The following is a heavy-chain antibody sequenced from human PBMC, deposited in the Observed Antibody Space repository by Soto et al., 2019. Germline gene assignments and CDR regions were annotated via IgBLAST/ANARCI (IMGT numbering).Heavy chain of an antibody. D-gene: IGHD3-10*01. V-gene: IGHV4-34*01. Sequence: SETLSLTCAVYGGSFSGYYWSWIRQPPGKGLEWIGEINHSGSTNYNPSLKSRVTISVDTSKNQFSLKLSSVTAADTAVYYCARGRGSSIFTMVREETRVIFDYWGQGTLVTVSS. CDR2: INHSGST. CDR1: GGSFSGYY. J-gene: IGHJ4*02. CDR3: ARGRGSSIFTMVREETRVIFDY.